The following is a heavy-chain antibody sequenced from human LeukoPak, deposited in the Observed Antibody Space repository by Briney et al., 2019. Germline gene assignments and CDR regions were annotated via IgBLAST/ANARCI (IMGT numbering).Heavy chain of an antibody. CDR2: ISDSGNT. D-gene: IGHD2-21*01. V-gene: IGHV3-23*01. CDR3: AKAPVTTCRGAYCSPFDY. Sequence: GGSLRLSCAASGFTLSSYAMSWVRQAPGKGLEWVSAISDSGNTYHADSVKGRFTISRDSSKNTLFLQMNRLRPEDAAVYYCAKAPVTTCRGAYCSPFDYWGQGTLVTVSS. CDR1: GFTLSSYA. J-gene: IGHJ4*02.